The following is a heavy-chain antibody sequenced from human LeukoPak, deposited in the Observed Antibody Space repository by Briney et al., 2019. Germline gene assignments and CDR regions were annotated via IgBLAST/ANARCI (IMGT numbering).Heavy chain of an antibody. CDR3: ARDRITMVRGADY. V-gene: IGHV1-2*02. J-gene: IGHJ4*02. Sequence: ASVKVSCKASGYTFTGYYMHWVRQAPGQGLEWMGWINPNSGGTNYAQKFQGRVTMTRDTSISTAYMGLSRLRSDDTAVYYCARDRITMVRGADYWGQGTLVTVSS. CDR2: INPNSGGT. D-gene: IGHD3-10*01. CDR1: GYTFTGYY.